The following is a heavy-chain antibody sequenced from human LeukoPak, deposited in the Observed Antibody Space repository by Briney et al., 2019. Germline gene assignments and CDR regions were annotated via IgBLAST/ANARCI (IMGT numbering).Heavy chain of an antibody. CDR3: AKGSCTGGNCRKDLEY. D-gene: IGHD2-15*01. CDR1: GFTFSSYT. J-gene: IGHJ4*02. V-gene: IGHV3-23*01. Sequence: GSPRLSCAASGFTFSSYTMSWVRQAPGKGLEWVSAISGSGGTTFYADSVKGRFTISRDNANNTGYLRVNSLRAEDTALYYCAKGSCTGGNCRKDLEYWGQGTLFPVFS. CDR2: ISGSGGTT.